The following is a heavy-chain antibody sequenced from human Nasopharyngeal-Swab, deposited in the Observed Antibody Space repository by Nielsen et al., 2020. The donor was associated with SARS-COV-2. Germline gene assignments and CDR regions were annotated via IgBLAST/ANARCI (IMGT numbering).Heavy chain of an antibody. CDR2: ISSSSSYI. J-gene: IGHJ4*02. Sequence: WIRQPPGKGLEWVSSISSSSSYIYYAGSVKGRFTISRDNAKNSLYLQMNSLRAEDTAMYYCASKTSYDYVWGTDYWGQGTLVTVSS. D-gene: IGHD3-16*01. V-gene: IGHV3-21*01. CDR3: ASKTSYDYVWGTDY.